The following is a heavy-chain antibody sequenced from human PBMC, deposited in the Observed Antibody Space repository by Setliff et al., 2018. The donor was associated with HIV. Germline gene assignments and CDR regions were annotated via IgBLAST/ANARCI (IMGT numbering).Heavy chain of an antibody. CDR1: GGSINTGHYY. CDR2: IYYTGNT. J-gene: IGHJ4*02. V-gene: IGHV4-31*03. D-gene: IGHD3-10*01. Sequence: SETLSLTCTVSGGSINTGHYYWSWIRHHPGKGLEWIAYIYYTGNTYFNPSLKSRITISIDTSKNQFSLKMSSVTAADTAMYYCARNRYAGEIDYWGQGTLVTVSS. CDR3: ARNRYAGEIDY.